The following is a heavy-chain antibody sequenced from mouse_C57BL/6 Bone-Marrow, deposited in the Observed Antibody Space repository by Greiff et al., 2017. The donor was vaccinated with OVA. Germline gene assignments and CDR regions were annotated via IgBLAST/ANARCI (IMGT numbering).Heavy chain of an antibody. V-gene: IGHV1-69*01. CDR1: GYTFTSYW. D-gene: IGHD3-2*02. Sequence: QVQLQQPGAELVMPGASVKLSCKASGYTFTSYWMHWVKQRPGQGLEWIGEIDPSDSYTNYNQKFKGKSTLTVDKSSSTAYMQLSSLTSEDSAVYYCARKGTAQAFYYFDYWGQGTTLTVSS. J-gene: IGHJ2*01. CDR2: IDPSDSYT. CDR3: ARKGTAQAFYYFDY.